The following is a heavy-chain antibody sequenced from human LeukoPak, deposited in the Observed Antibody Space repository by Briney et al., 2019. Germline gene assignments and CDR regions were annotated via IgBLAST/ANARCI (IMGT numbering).Heavy chain of an antibody. CDR1: GGSFSGYY. D-gene: IGHD2-21*01. CDR2: INHSGST. Sequence: KTSETLSLTCAVYGGSFSGYYWSWIRQPPGKGLEWIGEINHSGSTNYNPSLKSRVTISVDTSKNQFSLKLSSVTAADTAVYYCARERKLAYCGGDCYSYYYYYMDVWGKGTTVTVSS. J-gene: IGHJ6*03. CDR3: ARERKLAYCGGDCYSYYYYYMDV. V-gene: IGHV4-34*01.